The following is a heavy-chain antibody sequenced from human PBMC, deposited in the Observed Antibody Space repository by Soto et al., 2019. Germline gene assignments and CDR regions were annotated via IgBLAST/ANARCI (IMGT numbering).Heavy chain of an antibody. CDR3: ARGRYGDY. V-gene: IGHV1-69*12. CDR2: IMPVFPTP. CDR1: GGTFRTSA. J-gene: IGHJ4*02. D-gene: IGHD1-1*01. Sequence: QVQLVQSGAEVKKPGSSVKVSCKTSGGTFRTSAISWVRQAPGQGLEWMGGIMPVFPTPDYAQKFQGRVTITADESTSTAYMELSSLRSEDTAVYYCARGRYGDYWGQGALVTVSS.